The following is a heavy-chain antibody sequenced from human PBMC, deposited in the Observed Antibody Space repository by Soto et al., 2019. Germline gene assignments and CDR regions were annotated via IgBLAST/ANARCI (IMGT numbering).Heavy chain of an antibody. CDR3: ARGETQQQRDY. V-gene: IGHV4-4*02. Sequence: QVQLQESGPGLVKPSGTLSLTCAVSGDSISSDKWWSWIRQPPGKGLQWIGEIYHSGSTNYNPSLKSRVIISVDKSKNQFYLTLSSVTDADTAVYYCARGETQQQRDYWGQGTLVTGSS. J-gene: IGHJ4*02. D-gene: IGHD6-13*01. CDR1: GDSISSDKW. CDR2: IYHSGST.